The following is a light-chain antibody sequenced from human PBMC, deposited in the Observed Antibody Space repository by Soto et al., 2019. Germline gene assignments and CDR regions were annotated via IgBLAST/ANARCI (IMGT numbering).Light chain of an antibody. CDR3: QQYNSYSRTT. V-gene: IGKV1-5*03. J-gene: IGKJ2*01. CDR2: KAS. CDR1: QSISSW. Sequence: DIQMTQSPSTLSASVGDRVTITCRASQSISSWLAWYQQKPGKAPKLLIYKASSLESGGPSRFSGSGSGTEFTLTISSLQPDDFASYYCQQYNSYSRTTFVQGTKLEIK.